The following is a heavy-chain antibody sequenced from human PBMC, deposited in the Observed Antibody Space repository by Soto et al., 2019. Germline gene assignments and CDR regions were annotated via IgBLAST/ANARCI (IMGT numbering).Heavy chain of an antibody. CDR1: GFTFSSYS. D-gene: IGHD4-17*01. J-gene: IGHJ6*02. Sequence: EVQLVESGGGLVKPGGSLRLSCAASGFTFSSYSMNWVRQAPGKGLEWVSSISSSSSYIYYADSVKGRFTISRDNAKNALYLQLTSLRAEDTAVYYCARGVNGEGGMDVWGQGTTVTVSS. CDR2: ISSSSSYI. CDR3: ARGVNGEGGMDV. V-gene: IGHV3-21*01.